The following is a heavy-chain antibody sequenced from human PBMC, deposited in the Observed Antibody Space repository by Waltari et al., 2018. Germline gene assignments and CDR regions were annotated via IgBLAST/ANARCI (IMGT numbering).Heavy chain of an antibody. CDR1: GGSISSSSYY. CDR2: IYYSVST. CDR3: ARGDILTGYYKGDTYGMDV. J-gene: IGHJ6*02. V-gene: IGHV4-39*07. D-gene: IGHD3-9*01. Sequence: QLQLQESGPGLVKPSETLSLTCTVSGGSISSSSYYWGWIRKPPGKGLEWIGSIYYSVSTYYNPSLKGRVTISVDTSKNQFSLKLSSGTAADTAVYYCARGDILTGYYKGDTYGMDVWGQGTTVTVSS.